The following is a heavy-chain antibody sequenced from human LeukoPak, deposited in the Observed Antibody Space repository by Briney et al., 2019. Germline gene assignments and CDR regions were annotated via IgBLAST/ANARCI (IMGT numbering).Heavy chain of an antibody. CDR2: MNPNSGNT. Sequence: ASVKVSCKASGYTFTSYDINWVRQATGQGLEWMGWMNPNSGNTGYAQKLQGRVTMTTDTSTCTAYMELRSLRSDDTAVYYCARNVGVAIPDYWGQGTLVTVSS. CDR1: GYTFTSYD. V-gene: IGHV1-8*01. D-gene: IGHD2-21*01. CDR3: ARNVGVAIPDY. J-gene: IGHJ4*02.